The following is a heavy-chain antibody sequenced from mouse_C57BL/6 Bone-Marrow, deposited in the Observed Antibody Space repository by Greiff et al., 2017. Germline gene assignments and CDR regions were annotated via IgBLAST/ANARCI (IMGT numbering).Heavy chain of an antibody. Sequence: QVQLKQPGAELVKPGASVKLSCKASGYTFTSYWMHWVKQRPGQGLEWIGMIHPNSGSTNYNEKFKSKATLTVDKSSSTAYMQLSSLTSEDSAVYDCARRAYYYGSSSYYFDDWGQGTTLTVSS. CDR1: GYTFTSYW. V-gene: IGHV1-64*01. CDR3: ARRAYYYGSSSYYFDD. CDR2: IHPNSGST. J-gene: IGHJ2*01. D-gene: IGHD1-1*01.